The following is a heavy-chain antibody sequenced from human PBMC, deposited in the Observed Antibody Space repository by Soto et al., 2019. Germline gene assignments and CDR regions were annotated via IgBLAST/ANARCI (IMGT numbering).Heavy chain of an antibody. CDR3: AKDREDWNDSFDF. CDR1: GFTFSSYA. CDR2: ISGSGGST. J-gene: IGHJ4*01. D-gene: IGHD1-1*01. Sequence: EVQLLESGGGLVQPGGSLRLSCAASGFTFSSYAMSWVRQAPGKGLEWVSAISGSGGSTYYADSEMGRCTISRDHSKHTLYLQMNSLRAEDTAVYYCAKDREDWNDSFDFWGHGPLVTASS. V-gene: IGHV3-23*01.